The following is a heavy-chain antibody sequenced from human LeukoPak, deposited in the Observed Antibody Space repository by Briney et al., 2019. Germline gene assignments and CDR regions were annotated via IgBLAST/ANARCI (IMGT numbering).Heavy chain of an antibody. J-gene: IGHJ4*02. D-gene: IGHD2-15*01. CDR3: ARVGPYCSGGSCYDC. V-gene: IGHV3-74*03. CDR1: GFTFSSYW. Sequence: GGSLRLSCAASGFTFSSYWMHWVRQAPGKGLVWVSRISSDGSSTTYADSVKGRFTISRDNAKNTLYLQMNSLRAEDTAVYYCARVGPYCSGGSCYDCWGQGTLVTVSS. CDR2: ISSDGSST.